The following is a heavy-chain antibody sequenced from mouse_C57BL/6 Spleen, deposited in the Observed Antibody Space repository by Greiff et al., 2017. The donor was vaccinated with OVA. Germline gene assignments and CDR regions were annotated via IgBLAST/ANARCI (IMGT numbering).Heavy chain of an antibody. V-gene: IGHV2-2*01. CDR3: ARNLGAQLFSFAY. D-gene: IGHD3-2*02. Sequence: QVQLKESGPGLVQPSQSLSITCTVSGFSLTSYGVHWVRQSPGKGLEWLGVIWSGGSTDYNAAFISRLSISKDNSKSQVFFKMNSLQADDTAIYYCARNLGAQLFSFAYWGQGTLVTVSA. CDR2: IWSGGST. CDR1: GFSLTSYG. J-gene: IGHJ3*01.